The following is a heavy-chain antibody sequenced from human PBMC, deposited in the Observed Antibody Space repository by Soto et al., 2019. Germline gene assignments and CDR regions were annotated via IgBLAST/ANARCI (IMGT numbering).Heavy chain of an antibody. J-gene: IGHJ6*02. D-gene: IGHD3-22*01. Sequence: QVQLVQSGAEVKKPGASVKVSCKASGYTFTSYGISWVRQAPGQGLEWMGWISAYNGNTNYAQKLQGRVTMTTDTSTSTAYMELRRLRSDDTAVSYCARDPGRAIVLVTYYGMDVWGQGTTVTVSS. CDR1: GYTFTSYG. CDR2: ISAYNGNT. CDR3: ARDPGRAIVLVTYYGMDV. V-gene: IGHV1-18*01.